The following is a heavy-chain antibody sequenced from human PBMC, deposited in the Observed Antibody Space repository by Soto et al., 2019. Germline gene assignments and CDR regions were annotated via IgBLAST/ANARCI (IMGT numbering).Heavy chain of an antibody. Sequence: QMQLVQSGPEVKKPGTSVKVSCKASGFTFTSSAMQWVRQARGQRLGWIGWIVVGSGNTNYAQKFQERVTITRDMSTSTAYMELSSLRSEDTAVYYCAAYPGYYYDSSGAFDYWGQGTLVTVSS. CDR3: AAYPGYYYDSSGAFDY. CDR2: IVVGSGNT. V-gene: IGHV1-58*02. J-gene: IGHJ4*02. D-gene: IGHD3-22*01. CDR1: GFTFTSSA.